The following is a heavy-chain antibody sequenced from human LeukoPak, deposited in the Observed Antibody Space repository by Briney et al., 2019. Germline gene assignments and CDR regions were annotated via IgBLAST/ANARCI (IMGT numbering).Heavy chain of an antibody. CDR2: IHYSGST. V-gene: IGHV4-59*01. Sequence: PGGSLRLSCAASGFTFSSYAMSWVRQAPGKGLEWIGYIHYSGSTNYNPSLKSRVTISVDTSKNQFSLKLSSVTAADTAVYYCSGSYVYYYYYYMDVWGKGTTVTISS. CDR3: SGSYVYYYYYYMDV. CDR1: GFTFSSYA. J-gene: IGHJ6*03. D-gene: IGHD1-26*01.